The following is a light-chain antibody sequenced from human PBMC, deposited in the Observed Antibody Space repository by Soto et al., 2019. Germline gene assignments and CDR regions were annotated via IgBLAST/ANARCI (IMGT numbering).Light chain of an antibody. J-gene: IGLJ1*01. V-gene: IGLV1-44*01. Sequence: QSALTQPPSASGTPGQRVTISCSGSSSNIGSNTVNWYQQLPGTAPKLLIYNHNQRPSGVPDRFSGSKSGTSASLAISGLQSEDEADYYCAAWDDSLNGLVFGTGTKLTVL. CDR2: NHN. CDR1: SSNIGSNT. CDR3: AAWDDSLNGLV.